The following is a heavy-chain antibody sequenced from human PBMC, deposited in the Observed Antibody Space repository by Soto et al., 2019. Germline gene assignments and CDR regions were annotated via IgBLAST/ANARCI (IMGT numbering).Heavy chain of an antibody. CDR3: TKDSGYSYGLTFDY. CDR1: GFTFSSCA. D-gene: IGHD5-18*01. V-gene: IGHV3-23*01. CDR2: ISGSGGST. Sequence: GGSLRLSCAASGFTFSSCAMSWVRQAPGKGLEWVSAISGSGGSTYYADSVKGRFTISRDNSKDTLYLQMNSLRDEDTAVYFCTKDSGYSYGLTFDYWGQGTMVTVSS. J-gene: IGHJ4*02.